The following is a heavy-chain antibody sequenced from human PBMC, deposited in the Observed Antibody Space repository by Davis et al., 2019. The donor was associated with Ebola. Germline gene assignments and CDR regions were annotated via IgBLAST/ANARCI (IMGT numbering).Heavy chain of an antibody. Sequence: MPGGSLRLSCTVSGGSISSSSYYWGWIRQPPGKGLEWIGSIYNSGSTYYNPSLKSRVTISVDTSKNQFSLKLSSVTAADTAVYYCAGSGYPIYYYYGMDVWGQGTTVTVSS. V-gene: IGHV4-39*07. J-gene: IGHJ6*02. D-gene: IGHD3-3*01. CDR1: GGSISSSSYY. CDR2: IYNSGST. CDR3: AGSGYPIYYYYGMDV.